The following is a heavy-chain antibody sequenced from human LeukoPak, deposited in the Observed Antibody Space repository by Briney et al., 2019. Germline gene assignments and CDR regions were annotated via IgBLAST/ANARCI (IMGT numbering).Heavy chain of an antibody. J-gene: IGHJ4*02. Sequence: PGGSLRLSCAASGFTFTTYGMHWVRQAPGRGLVWVSAISGSGGSTYYADSVKGRFTISRDNSKNTLYLQMNSLRAEDTAVYYCAKQRDSSGYYFPYYFDYWGQGTLVTVSS. CDR3: AKQRDSSGYYFPYYFDY. V-gene: IGHV3-23*01. CDR2: ISGSGGST. D-gene: IGHD3-22*01. CDR1: GFTFTTYG.